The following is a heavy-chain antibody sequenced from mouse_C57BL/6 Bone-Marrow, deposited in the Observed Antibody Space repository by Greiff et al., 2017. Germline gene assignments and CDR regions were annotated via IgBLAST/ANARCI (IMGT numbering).Heavy chain of an antibody. CDR3: ARRTIYDGYYGNARDY. V-gene: IGHV1-55*01. D-gene: IGHD2-3*01. CDR1: GYTFTSYW. Sequence: QVQLQQPGAELVKPGASVKMSCKASGYTFTSYWITWVKQRPGQGLEWIGDIYPGSGSTNYNEKFKSKATLTVDTSSSTAYMQLSSLTSEYSAVYYCARRTIYDGYYGNARDYWGQGTSVTVSS. J-gene: IGHJ4*01. CDR2: IYPGSGST.